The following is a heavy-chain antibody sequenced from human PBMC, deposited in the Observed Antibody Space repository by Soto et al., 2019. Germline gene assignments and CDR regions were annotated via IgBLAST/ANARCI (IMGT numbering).Heavy chain of an antibody. V-gene: IGHV3-30*18. D-gene: IGHD2-2*01. CDR3: AKGGPDCASTTCYLLVAFDI. CDR1: GYSFCSYV. J-gene: IGHJ3*02. CDR2: ISHDGNNK. Sequence: QVQLVQSGGGGVQPGRTLRLSCAASGYSFCSYVTHWVRQAPGKGLEWVAVISHDGNNKYYADSVKGRFTISRDNSKNTLYLQMNSLSTEDTAVYYCAKGGPDCASTTCYLLVAFDIWGQGTMVTVSS.